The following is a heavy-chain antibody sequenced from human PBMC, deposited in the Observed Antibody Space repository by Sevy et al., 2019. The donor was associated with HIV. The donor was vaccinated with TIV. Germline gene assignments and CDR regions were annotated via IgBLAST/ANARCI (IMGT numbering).Heavy chain of an antibody. D-gene: IGHD4-4*01. V-gene: IGHV1-18*01. CDR1: GYTFTTHG. Sequence: ASVKVSCKSSGYTFTTHGLSWVRQAPGQGFEWMGWMSPYNGDTNYAQKFQGRVTMAADTSTSTAYMELKSLRSGDTAVYYCAVHMTTSFDHWGQGTLVTVSS. CDR2: MSPYNGDT. J-gene: IGHJ4*02. CDR3: AVHMTTSFDH.